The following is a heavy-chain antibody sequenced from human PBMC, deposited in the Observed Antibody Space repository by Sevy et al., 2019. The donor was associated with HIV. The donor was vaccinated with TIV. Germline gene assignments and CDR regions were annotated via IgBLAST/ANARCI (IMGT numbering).Heavy chain of an antibody. CDR1: GFTFDMYW. CDR3: TRDGRYDYGWGNYALSDTKYFEH. D-gene: IGHD3-16*01. J-gene: IGHJ1*01. V-gene: IGHV3-7*01. CDR2: IRQDGNEI. Sequence: GGSLRLSCDASGFTFDMYWMQWVRQAPGKGLEWVANIRQDGNEIYYAASVRGRFTISRDNSKNTLYLQMNSLRAEDTAVYYCTRDGRYDYGWGNYALSDTKYFEHWGQGTLVTVSS.